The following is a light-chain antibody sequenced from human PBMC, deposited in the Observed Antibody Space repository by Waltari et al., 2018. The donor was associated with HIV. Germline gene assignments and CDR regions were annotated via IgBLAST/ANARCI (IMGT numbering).Light chain of an antibody. CDR1: ESIGDL. CDR3: QQASSFPHT. Sequence: DIQMTQSPSSLSASIGDTVTISCRANESIGDLLAWYQQRPGEAPRLLFYSASRRESAVSSKFFAFGADTDFTLTITGLESEDLATYYCQQASSFPHTFGGGTKV. CDR2: SAS. J-gene: IGKJ4*01. V-gene: IGKV1-12*01.